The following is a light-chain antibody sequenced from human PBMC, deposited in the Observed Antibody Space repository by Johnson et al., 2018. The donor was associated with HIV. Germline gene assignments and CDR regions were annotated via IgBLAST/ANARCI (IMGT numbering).Light chain of an antibody. J-gene: IGLJ1*01. CDR3: GTWYSSLSAYV. CDR1: RSNIGDNF. Sequence: QSVLTQPPSVSAAPGQKVTISCSGNRSNIGDNFVSWYQHLPGTAPKLLVYDNNKRPSGIPDRFSGSKSGTSATLRITGLQTGAEADYYCGTWYSSLSAYVFGTGTKVTVL. CDR2: DNN. V-gene: IGLV1-51*01.